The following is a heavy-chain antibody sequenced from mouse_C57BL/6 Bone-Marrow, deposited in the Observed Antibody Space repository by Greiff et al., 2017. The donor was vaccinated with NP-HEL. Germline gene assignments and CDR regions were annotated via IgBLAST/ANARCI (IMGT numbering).Heavy chain of an antibody. D-gene: IGHD2-2*01. CDR3: AREGVTTSWFAY. J-gene: IGHJ3*01. CDR1: GFTFSSYA. V-gene: IGHV5-4*01. CDR2: ISDGGSYT. Sequence: EVKLMESGGGLVKPGGSLKLSCAASGFTFSSYAMSWVRQTPEKRLEWVATISDGGSYTYYPDNVKGRFTISRDNAKNNLYLQMNHLKSEDTAMYYCAREGVTTSWFAYWGQGTLVTVSA.